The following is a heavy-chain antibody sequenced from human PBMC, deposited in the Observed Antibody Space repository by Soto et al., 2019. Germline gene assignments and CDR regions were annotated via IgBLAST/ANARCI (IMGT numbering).Heavy chain of an antibody. CDR2: ITSDVNYK. Sequence: PGGSLRLSCAASGFSVSTYGLHLVRQAPGKELEWVAIITSDVNYKYYADSVKGRFTISRDNSKNTLFLQMNRLRAEDTAVYYCAKGGSFDIWVHGTLFTVS. V-gene: IGHV3-30*18. J-gene: IGHJ4*01. CDR3: AKGGSFDI. D-gene: IGHD3-16*01. CDR1: GFSVSTYG.